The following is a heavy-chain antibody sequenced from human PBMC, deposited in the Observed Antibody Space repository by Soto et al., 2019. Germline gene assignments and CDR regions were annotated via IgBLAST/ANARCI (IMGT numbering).Heavy chain of an antibody. CDR3: AKRRGAGGHFDY. J-gene: IGHJ4*02. CDR1: GFTFSSYA. D-gene: IGHD2-15*01. V-gene: IGHV3-23*01. Sequence: PGGSLRLSCGASGFTFSSYAMGWVRQGPGKGLEWVAVVSIGGSTHYADSVRGRFTISRDNSKNTLSLQMNSLTAEETAVYFCAKRRGAGGHFDYWGQGALVTVSS. CDR2: VSIGGST.